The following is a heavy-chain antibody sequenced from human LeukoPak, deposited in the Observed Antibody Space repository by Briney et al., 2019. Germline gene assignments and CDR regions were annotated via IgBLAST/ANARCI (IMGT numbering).Heavy chain of an antibody. CDR3: ARVTMVRGVIEVDY. CDR2: IYYSGST. D-gene: IGHD3-10*01. V-gene: IGHV4-30-4*01. CDR1: GGSISSGDYY. Sequence: PSETLSLTCTVSGGSISSGDYYWSWIRQPPGKGLEWIGYIYYSGSTYYNPSLKGRATISVDTSKNQFSLKLSSVTAADTAVYYCARVTMVRGVIEVDYWGQGTLVTVSS. J-gene: IGHJ4*02.